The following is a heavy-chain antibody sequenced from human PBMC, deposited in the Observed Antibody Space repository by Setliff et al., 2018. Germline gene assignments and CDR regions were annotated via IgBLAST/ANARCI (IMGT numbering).Heavy chain of an antibody. Sequence: GGSLRLSCAASGFTFSSYWMSWVRQAPGKGLEWVANIKQDGSEKYYVDSVKGRFTISRDNAKNSLYLQMNSLRADDTAAYYCARRRRIPYFENFFDNWGQGTLVTVSS. CDR1: GFTFSSYW. D-gene: IGHD2-21*01. CDR2: IKQDGSEK. J-gene: IGHJ4*01. V-gene: IGHV3-7*03. CDR3: ARRRRIPYFENFFDN.